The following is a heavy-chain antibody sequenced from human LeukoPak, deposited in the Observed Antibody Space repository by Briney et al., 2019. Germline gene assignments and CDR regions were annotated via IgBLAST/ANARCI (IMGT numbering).Heavy chain of an antibody. CDR3: ARDFCTGCNYYFYGMDV. CDR1: GFTFDDYV. Sequence: GRSLRLSCAASGFTFDDYVMYWVRQAPGRGLEWVSGISRNSANIGYADSVKGRFTISRDNAKNSLYLQMNSLRTEDTALYYCARDFCTGCNYYFYGMDVWGRGTTVTVSS. D-gene: IGHD2-2*01. CDR2: ISRNSANI. J-gene: IGHJ6*02. V-gene: IGHV3-9*01.